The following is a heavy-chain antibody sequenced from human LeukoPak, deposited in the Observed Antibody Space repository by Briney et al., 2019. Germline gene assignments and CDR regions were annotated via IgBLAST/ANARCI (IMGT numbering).Heavy chain of an antibody. CDR3: AAAYSSGWVDFDY. CDR2: MNPNSGNT. J-gene: IGHJ4*02. V-gene: IGHV1-8*01. Sequence: ASVKVSCKASGYTFTSYDINWVRQATGQGLEWMGWMNPNSGNTGYAQKFQGRVTITRDMSTSTAYMELSSLRSEDTAVYYCAAAYSSGWVDFDYWGQGTLVTVSS. D-gene: IGHD6-19*01. CDR1: GYTFTSYD.